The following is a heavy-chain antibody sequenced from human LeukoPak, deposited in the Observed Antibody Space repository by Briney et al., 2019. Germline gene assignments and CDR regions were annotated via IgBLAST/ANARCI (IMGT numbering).Heavy chain of an antibody. CDR1: GFTVSSNY. V-gene: IGHV3-66*01. CDR3: ARVEQPFGGVIAPFDY. CDR2: IYSGGST. Sequence: GGSLRLSCAASGFTVSSNYMSWFRQAPGKGLEWVSVIYSGGSTYYADSVKGRFTISRDNSKNTLYLQMNSLRAEDTAVYYCARVEQPFGGVIAPFDYWGQGTLVTVSS. J-gene: IGHJ4*02. D-gene: IGHD3-16*02.